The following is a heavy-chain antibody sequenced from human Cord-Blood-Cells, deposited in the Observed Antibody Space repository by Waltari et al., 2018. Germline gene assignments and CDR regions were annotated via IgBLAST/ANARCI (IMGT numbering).Heavy chain of an antibody. Sequence: QVQLQQWGAGLLKPSETLSLTCAVYGGSFSGYYWSWIRQPPGKGLEWIGEITHSGSTHYNPSLQSRVTISVDTSKNQFSLKLSSVTAADTAVYYCASNRLYYYYGMDVWGQGTTVTVSS. D-gene: IGHD6-25*01. CDR2: ITHSGST. J-gene: IGHJ6*02. CDR1: GGSFSGYY. V-gene: IGHV4-34*01. CDR3: ASNRLYYYYGMDV.